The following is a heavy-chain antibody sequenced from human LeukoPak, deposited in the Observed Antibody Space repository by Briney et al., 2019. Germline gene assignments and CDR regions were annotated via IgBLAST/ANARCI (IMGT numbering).Heavy chain of an antibody. Sequence: VASVKVSCKASGYTFTSYGISWVRQAPGQGLEWMGWISAYNGNTNYAQKLQGRVTMTTDTSTSTAYMELRSLRSDDTAVYYCARRGWNTVTGAFDYWGQGTLVTVSS. CDR1: GYTFTSYG. CDR2: ISAYNGNT. D-gene: IGHD1-26*01. V-gene: IGHV1-18*01. CDR3: ARRGWNTVTGAFDY. J-gene: IGHJ4*02.